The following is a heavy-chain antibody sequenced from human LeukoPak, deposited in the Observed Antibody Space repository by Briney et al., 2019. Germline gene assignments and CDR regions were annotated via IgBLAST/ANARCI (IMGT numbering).Heavy chain of an antibody. CDR3: ASGTSQYYYGSGSYFPLDY. V-gene: IGHV1-18*01. CDR2: ISAYNGNT. J-gene: IGHJ4*02. D-gene: IGHD3-10*01. CDR1: GGTFSSYA. Sequence: ASVKVSCKASGGTFSSYAISWVRQAPGQGLEWMGWISAYNGNTNYAQRLQGRVTMTTDTSTSTAYMELRSLRSDDTAVYYCASGTSQYYYGSGSYFPLDYWGQGTLVTVSS.